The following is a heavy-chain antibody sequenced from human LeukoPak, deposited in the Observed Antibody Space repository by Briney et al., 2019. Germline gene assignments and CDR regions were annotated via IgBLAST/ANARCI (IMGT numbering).Heavy chain of an antibody. V-gene: IGHV3-21*01. D-gene: IGHD1-26*01. CDR2: ISSSSSYI. Sequence: GGSLRLSCTTFGFAFSSYSMNWVRQAPGKGLEWVSSISSSSSYIYYADSVKGRFTISRDNAKNSLYLQMNSLRAEDTAVYYCARALPSPLYSGSYADAFDIWGQGTMVTVSS. J-gene: IGHJ3*02. CDR1: GFAFSSYS. CDR3: ARALPSPLYSGSYADAFDI.